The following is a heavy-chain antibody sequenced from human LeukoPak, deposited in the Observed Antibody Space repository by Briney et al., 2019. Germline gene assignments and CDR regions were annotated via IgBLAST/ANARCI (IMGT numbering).Heavy chain of an antibody. CDR2: ISSSSSYI. Sequence: PGGSLRLSCAASGVTFSGYSMNSGRQAPGKGREWVSSISSSSSYIYYADSVKGRFTISRDNAKNSLYLQMNSLRAEDTAVYYCASLPGENYWGQGTLVTVSS. CDR3: ASLPGENY. CDR1: GVTFSGYS. D-gene: IGHD3-10*01. V-gene: IGHV3-21*01. J-gene: IGHJ4*02.